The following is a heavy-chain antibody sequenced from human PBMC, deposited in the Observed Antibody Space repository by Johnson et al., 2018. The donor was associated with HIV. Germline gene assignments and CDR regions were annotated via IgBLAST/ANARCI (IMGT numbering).Heavy chain of an antibody. V-gene: IGHV3-9*01. CDR2: ISWNSGSI. CDR3: TSDRRWSSGSFDI. D-gene: IGHD5-18*01. J-gene: IGHJ3*02. Sequence: VQLVESGGGVVQPGRSLRLSCAASGFTFDDYAMHWVRQAPGKGLEWVSGISWNSGSIAYADSVKGRFTISRDNAKNSLYLQMNSLRAEDTALYYCTSDRRWSSGSFDILGQGTIVTVSS. CDR1: GFTFDDYA.